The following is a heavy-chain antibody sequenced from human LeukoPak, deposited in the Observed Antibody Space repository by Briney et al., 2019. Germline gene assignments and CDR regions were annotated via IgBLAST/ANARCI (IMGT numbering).Heavy chain of an antibody. D-gene: IGHD2-2*01. CDR3: ARQVVPAARDYYYYMDV. CDR2: IYYSGST. V-gene: IGHV4-59*08. J-gene: IGHJ6*03. CDR1: GDSISSYY. Sequence: PSETLSLTCTVSGDSISSYYWSWIRQPPGKGLEWIGYIYYSGSTNYNPSLKSRVTISVDTSKNQFSLKLSSVTAADTAVYYCARQVVPAARDYYYYMDVWGKGTTVTVSS.